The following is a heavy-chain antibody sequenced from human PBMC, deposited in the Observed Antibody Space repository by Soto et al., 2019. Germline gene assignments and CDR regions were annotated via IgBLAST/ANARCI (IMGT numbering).Heavy chain of an antibody. D-gene: IGHD2-15*01. CDR1: GFTFSSSA. Sequence: EVQLLESGGGLVQPGGSLRLSCAASGFTFSSSAMSWVRQAPGKGLEWVSGFSGSGGSTYYADSVKGRFTISRDNSKNTLDLQMNSLRAEDTAVYYCAKDRRSGSYDAFDIWGQGTMITVSS. CDR3: AKDRRSGSYDAFDI. V-gene: IGHV3-23*01. CDR2: FSGSGGST. J-gene: IGHJ3*02.